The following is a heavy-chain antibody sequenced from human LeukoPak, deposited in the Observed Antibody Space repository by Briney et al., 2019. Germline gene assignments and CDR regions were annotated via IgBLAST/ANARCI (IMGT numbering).Heavy chain of an antibody. J-gene: IGHJ6*03. V-gene: IGHV4-59*01. CDR1: GGSISSYY. Sequence: PSETLSLTCTVSGGSISSYYWSWIRQPPGKGLEWIGYIYYSGSTNYNPSLKSRVTISVDTSKNQFSLKLSSVTAADTAVYYCARDSPMTTVTIDYYYMGVWGKGTMVTVS. CDR2: IYYSGST. CDR3: ARDSPMTTVTIDYYYMGV. D-gene: IGHD4-17*01.